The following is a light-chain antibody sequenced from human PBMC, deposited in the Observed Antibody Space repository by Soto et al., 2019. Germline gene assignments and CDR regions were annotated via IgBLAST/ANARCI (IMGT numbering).Light chain of an antibody. CDR1: QSVSTY. CDR3: QQRGELEGFT. V-gene: IGKV3-11*01. CDR2: DAS. J-gene: IGKJ3*01. Sequence: EFVLTQSPATLSLSPGERATLSCRASQSVSTYLAWYQQKPGQAPRLLIYDASNRATGIPARFSGSGSGTDFTLTISSLEPEDFAVYYCQQRGELEGFTFGPGTKVDIK.